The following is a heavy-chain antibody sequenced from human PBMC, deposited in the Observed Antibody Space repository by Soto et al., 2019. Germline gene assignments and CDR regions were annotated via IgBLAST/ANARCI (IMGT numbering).Heavy chain of an antibody. V-gene: IGHV4-34*01. CDR3: ARGGGGGSCPDY. CDR1: GGSLSGYY. CDR2: INHGGVT. Sequence: QVQLQQWGAGLLKPSETLSLTCVVYGGSLSGYYWSWIRQPPGKGLEWIGEINHGGVTNYHPSLKSRVTISVDTSKNQCSLKLASVTAADTAVYYCARGGGGGSCPDYWGQGTLVTVSS. D-gene: IGHD2-15*01. J-gene: IGHJ4*02.